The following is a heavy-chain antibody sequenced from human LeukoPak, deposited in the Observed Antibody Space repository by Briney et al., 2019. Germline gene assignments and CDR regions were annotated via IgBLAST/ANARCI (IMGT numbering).Heavy chain of an antibody. Sequence: PSETLSLTCTVSGGSISSGSYYWSWIRQPAGKGLEWIGRIYTSGSTNYNPSLKSRVTISVDTSKNQFSLKLSSVTAADTAVYYCARVVTANWFDPWGQGTLVTVSS. V-gene: IGHV4-61*02. D-gene: IGHD2-21*02. CDR3: ARVVTANWFDP. CDR2: IYTSGST. J-gene: IGHJ5*02. CDR1: GGSISSGSYY.